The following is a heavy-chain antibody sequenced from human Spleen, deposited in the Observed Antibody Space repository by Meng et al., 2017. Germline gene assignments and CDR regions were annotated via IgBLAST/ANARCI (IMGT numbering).Heavy chain of an antibody. CDR1: GFTFSSYW. J-gene: IGHJ4*02. V-gene: IGHV3-7*01. D-gene: IGHD1-26*01. CDR3: ARGGFWVAGLVGVMNLDY. Sequence: GESLKISCAASGFTFSSYWMSWVRQAPGKGLEWVANIKQDGSEKYYVDSVKGRFTISRDNAKNSLYLQMNSLRAEDTAVYYCARGGFWVAGLVGVMNLDYWGQGTLVTVSS. CDR2: IKQDGSEK.